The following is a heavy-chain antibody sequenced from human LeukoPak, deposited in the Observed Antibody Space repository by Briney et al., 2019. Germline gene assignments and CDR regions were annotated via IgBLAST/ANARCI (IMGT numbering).Heavy chain of an antibody. CDR1: GFTFRSYN. V-gene: IGHV3-21*01. J-gene: IGHJ4*02. CDR2: ISSSSSYI. CDR3: ARGASRADY. Sequence: PGGSLRLSCAASGFTFRSYNMNWVRQAPGKRPEWVSSISSSSSYIYYADSVKGRFTISRDNAKNSLYLQMNSLRAEYTALYYCARGASRADYWGKGNRVTVSS.